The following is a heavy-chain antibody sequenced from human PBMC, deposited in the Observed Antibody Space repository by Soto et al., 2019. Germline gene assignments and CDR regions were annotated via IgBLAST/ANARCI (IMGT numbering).Heavy chain of an antibody. V-gene: IGHV1-46*03. J-gene: IGHJ6*04. CDR1: GYTFTSYY. CDR3: ARGLFAGDV. Sequence: QVQLVQSGAEVKKPGASVRVSCKASGYTFTSYYIHWVRQAPGQGLEWMGIINPNGGSTNYAQKFQGRVTMTRDTSTSTVYMDLSSLRSEDTAVYYCARGLFAGDVWGKGTTVTVPS. CDR2: INPNGGST.